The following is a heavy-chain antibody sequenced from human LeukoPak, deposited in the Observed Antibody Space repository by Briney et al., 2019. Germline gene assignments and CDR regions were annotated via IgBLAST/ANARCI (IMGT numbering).Heavy chain of an antibody. J-gene: IGHJ6*03. CDR1: GFTFSSYG. Sequence: GRSLRLSCAASGFTFSSYGIHWVRQAPGKGLEWVAVISHDGSNKYYGDSVKGRFTISRDNSKNTLYLQMNSLRAEDTAVYYCAKRRDYYYYYMDVWGKGTTVTVSS. CDR2: ISHDGSNK. V-gene: IGHV3-30*18. CDR3: AKRRDYYYYYMDV.